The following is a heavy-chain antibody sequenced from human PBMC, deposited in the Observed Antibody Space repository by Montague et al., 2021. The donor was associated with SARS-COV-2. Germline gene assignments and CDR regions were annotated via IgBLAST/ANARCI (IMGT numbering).Heavy chain of an antibody. CDR1: GGSFSGYY. V-gene: IGHV4-34*04. CDR3: VRGGLHLLYGGHYFDY. J-gene: IGHJ4*02. Sequence: SETLSLTCTVYGGSFSGYYWNWIRQSPGRGLEWIGEINHRGTTNNNPPLKSRATISVDASKDQFSLKLTSVTAADAAVYYCVRGGLHLLYGGHYFDYWGQGTLVTVSS. D-gene: IGHD2-2*02. CDR2: INHRGTT.